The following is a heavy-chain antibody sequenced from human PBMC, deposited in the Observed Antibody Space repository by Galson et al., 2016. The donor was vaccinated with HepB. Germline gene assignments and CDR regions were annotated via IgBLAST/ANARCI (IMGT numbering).Heavy chain of an antibody. CDR1: GASISSNGHY. CDR2: ISHTGST. CDR3: ARSHLGFSLRSHFKRPRIDF. Sequence: ETLSLTCNVSGASISSNGHYWGWIRQPPGKGLEWIGEISHTGSTNYNPSLKSRVSISIDTSKYQFSLKLNSVTAADAAVYYCARSHLGFSLRSHFKRPRIDFWGQGTLVTVSS. J-gene: IGHJ4*02. V-gene: IGHV4-39*07. D-gene: IGHD3-16*01.